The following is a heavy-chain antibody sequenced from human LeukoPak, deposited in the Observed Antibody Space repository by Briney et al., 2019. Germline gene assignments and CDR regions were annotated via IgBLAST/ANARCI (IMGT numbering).Heavy chain of an antibody. D-gene: IGHD3-22*01. J-gene: IGHJ6*02. CDR2: ISAYNGNT. CDR3: ARGYDSSGYYYYYPSYGMDV. CDR1: GYTFTSYG. V-gene: IGHV1-18*01. Sequence: ASVKVSCKASGYTFTSYGISWVRQAPGQGLEWMGWISAYNGNTNYAQKLQGRVTMTTDTSTTTAYMELRSLRSDDTAVYYCARGYDSSGYYYYYPSYGMDVWGQGTTVTVS.